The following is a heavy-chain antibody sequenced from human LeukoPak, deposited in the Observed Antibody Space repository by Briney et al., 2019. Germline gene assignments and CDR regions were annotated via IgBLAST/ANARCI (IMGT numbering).Heavy chain of an antibody. J-gene: IGHJ4*02. CDR3: ARGASSGWYSSGWDY. V-gene: IGHV4-4*02. Sequence: SETLSLTCAVSGGSISSSNWWSWVRQPPGKGLEWIGRIYTSGSTNYNPSLKSRVTISVDTSKNQFSLKLSSVTATDTAVYYCARGASSGWYSSGWDYWGQGTLVTVSS. CDR1: GGSISSSNW. D-gene: IGHD6-19*01. CDR2: IYTSGST.